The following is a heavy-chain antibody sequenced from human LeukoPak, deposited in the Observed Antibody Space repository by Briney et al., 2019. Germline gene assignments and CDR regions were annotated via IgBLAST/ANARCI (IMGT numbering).Heavy chain of an antibody. CDR1: GGSFSGYY. Sequence: SESLSLTCAVYGGSFSGYYWSWIRQPPGKGLEWIGEINHGVTTNYSPSLKSRVSISVDTSKNQFSLKLNSVTAADAAMYYCASHYSSGSYRYTGSFDSWGQGMLLTVSS. CDR3: ASHYSSGSYRYTGSFDS. J-gene: IGHJ4*02. CDR2: INHGVTT. V-gene: IGHV4-34*01. D-gene: IGHD3-16*02.